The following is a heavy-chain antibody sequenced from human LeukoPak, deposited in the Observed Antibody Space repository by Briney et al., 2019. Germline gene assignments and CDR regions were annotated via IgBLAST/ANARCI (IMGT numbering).Heavy chain of an antibody. D-gene: IGHD3-10*01. J-gene: IGHJ6*04. CDR3: ARSYASGPDRYLDV. CDR2: INSSSITI. V-gene: IGHV3-48*04. Sequence: GGSLRLSCAASGFTFSDYSMNWVRQAPGKGLEWIAYINSSSITIYHADSVKGRFSISRVNAKNSVYLQMNSLRGEDTALYYCARSYASGPDRYLDVWGKGTTVTVSS. CDR1: GFTFSDYS.